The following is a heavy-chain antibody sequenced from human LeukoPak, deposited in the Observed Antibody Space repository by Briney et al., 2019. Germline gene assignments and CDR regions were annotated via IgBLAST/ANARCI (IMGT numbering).Heavy chain of an antibody. CDR3: AKGGGYEAQYYYYYLDV. D-gene: IGHD5-12*01. CDR2: IRFDGSNE. J-gene: IGHJ6*03. V-gene: IGHV3-30*02. Sequence: GGSLRLSCAASGFTFSSYGMHWVRQAPGKGLEWVAFIRFDGSNEYYADSVKGRFTISRDNSKNTLYLQMKSLRAEDTAVYYCAKGGGYEAQYYYYYLDVWGKGTTVTISS. CDR1: GFTFSSYG.